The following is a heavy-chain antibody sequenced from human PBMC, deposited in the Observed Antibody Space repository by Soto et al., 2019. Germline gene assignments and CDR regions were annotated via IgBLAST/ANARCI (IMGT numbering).Heavy chain of an antibody. CDR3: ARADSSGFYPGFFDY. Sequence: EVQLLESGGGLVQPGGSLRLSCAASGFTFSSYAMSWVRQAPGKGLEWVSAISASSSYIYHADSVKGRFTISRDDAKKSLYLQMNSLRAEDTAVYYCARADSSGFYPGFFDYWGQGTVVTVSS. CDR1: GFTFSSYA. CDR2: ISASSSYI. J-gene: IGHJ4*02. V-gene: IGHV3-21*01. D-gene: IGHD6-19*01.